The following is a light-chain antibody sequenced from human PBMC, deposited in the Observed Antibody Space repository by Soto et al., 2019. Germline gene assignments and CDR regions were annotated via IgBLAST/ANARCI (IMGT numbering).Light chain of an antibody. J-gene: IGLJ1*01. CDR1: GSDVGGYNY. Sequence: QSALTQPASVSGSPGQSITVSRTGTGSDVGGYNYVSWYQQYPGQAPKLMIYDVNKRPSGVSNRFSGSKSGNTASLTISGLQVEDEADYYCSSYTSTNALVFGVGTKVTVL. V-gene: IGLV2-14*03. CDR2: DVN. CDR3: SSYTSTNALV.